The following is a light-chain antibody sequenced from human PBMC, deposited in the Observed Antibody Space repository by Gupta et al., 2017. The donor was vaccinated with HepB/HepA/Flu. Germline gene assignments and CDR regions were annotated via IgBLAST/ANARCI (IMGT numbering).Light chain of an antibody. J-gene: IGLJ2*01. CDR2: EVS. CDR1: SSDSGAYNY. Sequence: SALPQPASVSGSPGQSITIFCTGTSSDSGAYNYVSWHQQHPGKAPKFMMYEVSKRPAGVSKRFSGSKSGYTASLPISGLQAEDEADYYGTSYTGSRTGVFGGGTKLTVL. V-gene: IGLV2-14*03. CDR3: TSYTGSRTGV.